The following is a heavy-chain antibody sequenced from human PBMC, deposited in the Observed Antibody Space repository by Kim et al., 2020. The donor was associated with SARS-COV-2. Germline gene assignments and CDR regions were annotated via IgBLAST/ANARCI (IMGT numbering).Heavy chain of an antibody. CDR3: ARQKYDCWSGPLEY. J-gene: IGHJ4*02. CDR1: GGSISSSSYY. CDR2: IYYSGST. Sequence: SETLSLTCTVSGGSISSSSYYWGWIRQPPGKGLEWIGSIYYSGSTYYNPSLKSRVTISVDTSKNQFSLKLSSVTAADTAVYYCARQKYDCWSGPLEYWGQGTLDTVSS. V-gene: IGHV4-39*01. D-gene: IGHD3-3*01.